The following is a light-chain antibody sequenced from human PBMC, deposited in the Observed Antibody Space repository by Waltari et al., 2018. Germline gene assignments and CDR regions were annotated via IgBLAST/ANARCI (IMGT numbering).Light chain of an antibody. CDR1: SSNIGSPN. CDR3: AAWDDSLNGL. Sequence: QSVLTQPPSASGTPGQRVTTFCSGSSSNIGSPNVNWYQKVPGTAPKLLIYSTNQRPSGVPDRFSGSKSGTSASLAISGLQSEDEAEYYCAAWDDSLNGLFGGGTKLTVL. V-gene: IGLV1-44*01. J-gene: IGLJ2*01. CDR2: STN.